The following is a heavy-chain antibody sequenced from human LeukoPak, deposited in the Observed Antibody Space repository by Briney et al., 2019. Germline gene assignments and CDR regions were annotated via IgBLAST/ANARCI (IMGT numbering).Heavy chain of an antibody. CDR2: ISGSGGST. CDR3: AKAGTVFDILTGTNHLDY. Sequence: QAGGSLRLSCAASGFTFSSYAMSWVRQAPGKGLEWVSAISGSGGSTYYADSVKGRFTISRDNSKNTLYLQMNSLRAEDTAVYYCAKAGTVFDILTGTNHLDYWGQGTLVTVSS. V-gene: IGHV3-23*01. CDR1: GFTFSSYA. D-gene: IGHD3-9*01. J-gene: IGHJ4*02.